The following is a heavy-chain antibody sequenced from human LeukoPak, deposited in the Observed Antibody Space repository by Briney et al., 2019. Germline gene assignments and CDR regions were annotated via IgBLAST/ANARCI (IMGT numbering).Heavy chain of an antibody. Sequence: QTGGSLRLSCAASGFTFSGSAMHWVRQASGKGLEWVGRIRSKANSYATAYAASVKGRFTISRDDSKNTAYLQMNSLKTEDTAVYYCTRLTFGDYANWGQGTLVTVSS. V-gene: IGHV3-73*01. CDR2: IRSKANSYAT. CDR3: TRLTFGDYAN. CDR1: GFTFSGSA. D-gene: IGHD3-10*01. J-gene: IGHJ4*02.